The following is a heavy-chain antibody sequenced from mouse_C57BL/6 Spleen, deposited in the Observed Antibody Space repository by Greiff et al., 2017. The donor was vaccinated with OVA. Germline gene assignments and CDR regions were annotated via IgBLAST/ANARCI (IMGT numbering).Heavy chain of an antibody. CDR3: ARGYGSSPGYFDV. CDR2: IHPNSGST. V-gene: IGHV1-64*01. Sequence: VKLVESGAELVKPGASVKLSCKASGYTFTSYWMHWVKQRPGQGLEWIGMIHPNSGSTNYNEKFKSKATLTVDKSSSTAYMQLSSLTSEDSAVYYCARGYGSSPGYFDVWGTGTTVTVSS. J-gene: IGHJ1*03. CDR1: GYTFTSYW. D-gene: IGHD1-1*01.